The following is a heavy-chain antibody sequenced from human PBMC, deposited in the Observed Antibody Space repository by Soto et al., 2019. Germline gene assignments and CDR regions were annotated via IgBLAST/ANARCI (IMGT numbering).Heavy chain of an antibody. J-gene: IGHJ4*02. D-gene: IGHD5-12*01. V-gene: IGHV1-3*01. CDR3: ARGEGMYPYYINDSGYYSFDN. CDR2: INAGNGNT. Sequence: ASVKVSCKASGYTCTSYAMHWVRQAPGQRLEWMGWINAGNGNTNYSQKCQGRVTITRDTSASTAYMELRSLSYEEPAVEFCARGEGMYPYYINDSGYYSFDNWGQGTPVTVSA. CDR1: GYTCTSYA.